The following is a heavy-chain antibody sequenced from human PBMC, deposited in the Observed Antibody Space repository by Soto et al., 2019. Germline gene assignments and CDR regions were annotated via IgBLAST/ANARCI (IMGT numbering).Heavy chain of an antibody. CDR3: ARVPPPYYVFWSGYPFYGMDV. D-gene: IGHD3-3*01. J-gene: IGHJ6*02. CDR1: GYTFTSYG. Sequence: ASVKVSCKASGYTFTSYGISWVRQAPGQGLEWMGWISAYNGNTNYAQKLQGRVTMTTDTSTSTAYMELRSLRSDDTAVYYCARVPPPYYVFWSGYPFYGMDVWGQGTTVTVSS. CDR2: ISAYNGNT. V-gene: IGHV1-18*04.